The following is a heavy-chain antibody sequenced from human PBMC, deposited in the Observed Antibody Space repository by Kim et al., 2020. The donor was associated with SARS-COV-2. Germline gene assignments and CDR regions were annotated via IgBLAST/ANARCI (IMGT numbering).Heavy chain of an antibody. D-gene: IGHD4-4*01. CDR3: AKDITSRGTTFDPYFDY. V-gene: IGHV3-9*01. CDR2: ISWNSVRI. J-gene: IGHJ4*02. CDR1: GFTFDHYG. Sequence: GGSLRLSCAASGFTFDHYGIHWVRQAPGKGLEWVSGISWNSVRIAYAESVQGRFTISRDNAKNSLYLQMNSLRPEDTGLYYCAKDITSRGTTFDPYFDYWGQGTLVTVS.